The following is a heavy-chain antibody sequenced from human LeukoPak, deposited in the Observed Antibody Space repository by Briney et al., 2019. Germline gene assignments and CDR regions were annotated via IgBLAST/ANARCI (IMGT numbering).Heavy chain of an antibody. CDR2: ISSSGSTI. Sequence: GGSLRLSCAASGFAFSSFIMNWVRQAPGKGLEWVSYISSSGSTIYYADSVKGRFTISRDNAKNSLYLQMNSLRAEDTAVYYCARRINGGNYYTFNWFDPWGQGTRVTVSS. D-gene: IGHD1-26*01. CDR3: ARRINGGNYYTFNWFDP. CDR1: GFAFSSFI. V-gene: IGHV3-48*04. J-gene: IGHJ5*02.